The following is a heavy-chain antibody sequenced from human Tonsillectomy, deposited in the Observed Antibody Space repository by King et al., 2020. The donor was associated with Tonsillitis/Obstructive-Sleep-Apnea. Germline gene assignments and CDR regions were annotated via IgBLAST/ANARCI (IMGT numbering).Heavy chain of an antibody. Sequence: VQLVESGSEVQKPGESLKISCKASGYIFTNYWIGWVRQMPGKGLEWMAIIHPGDSDTRYSPSFQGQVTIPADKSISTAYLQWSSLKASDTALYYCARQALLSGPPIDYWGQGTLVTVSS. CDR3: ARQALLSGPPIDY. J-gene: IGHJ4*02. D-gene: IGHD2/OR15-2a*01. CDR2: IHPGDSDT. CDR1: GYIFTNYW. V-gene: IGHV5-51*01.